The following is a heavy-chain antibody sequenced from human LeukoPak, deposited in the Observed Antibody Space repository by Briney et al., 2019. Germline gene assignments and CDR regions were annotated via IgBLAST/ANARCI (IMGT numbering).Heavy chain of an antibody. V-gene: IGHV4-34*01. CDR2: INHSGST. J-gene: IGHJ4*02. CDR1: GGSFSGYY. CDR3: ARAEVSLDY. Sequence: SETLSLTCAVYGGSFSGYYWSWIRQPPGKGLEWIGEINHSGSTNYNPSLKSRVTISVDTSKKQFSLKLSSVTAADTAVYYCARAEVSLDYWGQGTLVTVSS. D-gene: IGHD3-16*02.